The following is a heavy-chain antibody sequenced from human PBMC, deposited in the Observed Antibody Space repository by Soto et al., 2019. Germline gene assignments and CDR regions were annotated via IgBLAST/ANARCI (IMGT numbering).Heavy chain of an antibody. V-gene: IGHV3-74*01. CDR3: ARGIKYYYGMDV. CDR1: GFTFSSYW. Sequence: EVQLVESGGGLVQPGGSLRLSCVASGFTFSSYWMHWVRQAPGKGLVWVSRINTDETRITYAESVKGRFTISRDNDKNTVYLQMNSPRAEDTAVYYCARGIKYYYGMDVWGQGTTVTVS. J-gene: IGHJ6*02. CDR2: INTDETRI.